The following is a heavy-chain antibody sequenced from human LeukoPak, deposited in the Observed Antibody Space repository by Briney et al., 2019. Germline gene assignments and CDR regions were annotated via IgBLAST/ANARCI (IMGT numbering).Heavy chain of an antibody. J-gene: IGHJ2*01. D-gene: IGHD2/OR15-2a*01. CDR3: ARGSPSYAQWHFDL. V-gene: IGHV1-2*04. CDR2: IIPNTGGT. CDR1: GYTITDYY. Sequence: ASVKVSCKASGYTITDYYLHWVRQAPGQGLEWMGWIIPNTGGTNYAQKFQDWVTMSSDTSISTAYMELSSLRSDDTAVYCCARGSPSYAQWHFDLWGRGTLVTVSS.